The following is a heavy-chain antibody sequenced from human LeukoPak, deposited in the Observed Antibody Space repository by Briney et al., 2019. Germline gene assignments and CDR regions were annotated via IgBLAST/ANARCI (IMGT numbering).Heavy chain of an antibody. D-gene: IGHD1-26*01. CDR1: GFTFSSYG. V-gene: IGHV3-48*04. CDR2: ISSSGITI. J-gene: IGHJ4*02. Sequence: GGTLRLSCAASGFTFSSYGMSWVRQAPGKGLEWVSYISSSGITIYYADSVKGRFTISRDNAKKSLYLEMNTLRAEDTAVYYCAKAMAGGGTYSVFDYWGQGTLVTVSS. CDR3: AKAMAGGGTYSVFDY.